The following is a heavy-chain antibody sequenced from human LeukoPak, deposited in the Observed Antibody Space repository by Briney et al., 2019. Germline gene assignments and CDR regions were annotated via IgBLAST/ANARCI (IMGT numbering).Heavy chain of an antibody. Sequence: QPGGSLRLSCAASGFTFSSYGMHWVRQAPGKGLEWVAVISYDGSNKYYADSVKGRFTISRDNSKNTLYLQMNSLRAEDTAVYYCARSCSSSTCWDFDYWGQGTLVTVSS. V-gene: IGHV3-30*03. D-gene: IGHD2-2*01. J-gene: IGHJ4*02. CDR2: ISYDGSNK. CDR1: GFTFSSYG. CDR3: ARSCSSSTCWDFDY.